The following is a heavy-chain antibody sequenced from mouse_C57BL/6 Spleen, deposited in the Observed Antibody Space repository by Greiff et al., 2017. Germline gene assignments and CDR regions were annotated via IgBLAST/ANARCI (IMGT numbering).Heavy chain of an antibody. D-gene: IGHD2-3*01. CDR1: GYTFTSYW. CDR2: IYPGSGST. J-gene: IGHJ3*01. Sequence: QVHVKQPGAELVKPGASVKMSCKASGYTFTSYWITWVKQRPGQGLEWIGDIYPGSGSTNYNEKFKSKATLTVDTSSSTAYMQLSSLTSEDSAVYYCASLLFAYWGQGTLVTVSA. V-gene: IGHV1-55*01. CDR3: ASLLFAY.